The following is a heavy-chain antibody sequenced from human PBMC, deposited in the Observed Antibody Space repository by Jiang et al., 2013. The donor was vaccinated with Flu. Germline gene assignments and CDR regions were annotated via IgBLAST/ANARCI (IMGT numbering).Heavy chain of an antibody. D-gene: IGHD3/OR15-3a*01. V-gene: IGHV3-30*04. CDR2: ISYDGSNK. J-gene: IGHJ3*01. CDR3: VKDLRKVIFDAFDF. Sequence: KGLEWVAVISYDGSNKYYADSVKGRFTISRDNSKNTVDLLMNSLRTEDTAVYYCVKDLRKVIFDAFDFWGQGTLVTVSS.